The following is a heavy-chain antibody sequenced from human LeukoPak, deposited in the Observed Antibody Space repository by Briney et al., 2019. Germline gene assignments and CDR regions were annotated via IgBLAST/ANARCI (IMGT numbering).Heavy chain of an antibody. CDR2: INHSGST. V-gene: IGHV4-34*01. J-gene: IGHJ4*02. CDR3: ATGSGSYYMGY. D-gene: IGHD3-10*01. Sequence: SETLSLTCAVYGGSFSGYYWSWIRQPPGKGLEWIGEINHSGSTNYNPSLKSRVTISVDTSKNQFSLKLSSVTAADTAVYYCATGSGSYYMGYWGQGTLVTVSS. CDR1: GGSFSGYY.